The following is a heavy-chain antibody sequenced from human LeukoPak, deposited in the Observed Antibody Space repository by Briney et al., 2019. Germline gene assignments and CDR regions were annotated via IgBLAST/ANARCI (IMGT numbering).Heavy chain of an antibody. D-gene: IGHD5-18*01. CDR3: ASPSDGYNYGRSLNY. CDR2: IYYSGST. CDR1: GGSISSYY. Sequence: PSETLSLTCTVSGGSISSYYWSWIRQPPGKGLEWIGYIYYSGSTNYNPSLKSRVTISGGTSKNQFSLKLISVTAADTAVYYCASPSDGYNYGRSLNYWGQGTLVTVSS. V-gene: IGHV4-59*12. J-gene: IGHJ4*02.